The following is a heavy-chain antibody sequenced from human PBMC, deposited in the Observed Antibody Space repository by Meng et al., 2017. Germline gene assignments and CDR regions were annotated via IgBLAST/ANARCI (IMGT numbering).Heavy chain of an antibody. J-gene: IGHJ6*02. CDR1: GGTFSSYA. Sequence: SVKVSCKASGGTFSSYAISWVRQAPGQGLEWMGGIIPIFGTANYAQKFQGRVTITADESTSTAYMDLSSLRSEDTAVYYCASVTPSGYYYYGMVVWGHGTTVTVSS. D-gene: IGHD6-19*01. CDR2: IIPIFGTA. V-gene: IGHV1-69*13. CDR3: ASVTPSGYYYYGMVV.